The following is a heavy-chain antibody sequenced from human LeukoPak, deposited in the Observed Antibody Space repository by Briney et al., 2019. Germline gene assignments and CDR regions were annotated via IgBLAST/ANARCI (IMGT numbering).Heavy chain of an antibody. D-gene: IGHD6-13*01. CDR2: INPNSGGT. CDR1: GYTFTGYY. V-gene: IGHV1-2*06. Sequence: GASVKVSCKASGYTFTGYYMHWVRQAPGQGLEWMGRINPNSGGTNYAQKFQGRVTMTRDTSISTAYVELSRLRSDDTAVYYCARVPAEAAGTRNFDYWGQGTLVTVSS. J-gene: IGHJ4*02. CDR3: ARVPAEAAGTRNFDY.